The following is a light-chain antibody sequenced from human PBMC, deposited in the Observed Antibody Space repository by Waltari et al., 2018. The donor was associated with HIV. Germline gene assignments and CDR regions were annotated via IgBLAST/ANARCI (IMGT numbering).Light chain of an antibody. CDR2: DVA. CDR1: GAEVGAYNY. Sequence: QSALTQPASVLGPPGQPLTIPCAGTGAEVGAYNYSAWSQKLPDTVPKLIIFDVASRPSGVSDRFSWSKSGNTASLTISGLQAEDAGDYFCSSYTTFNTIIFGGGTKLTVL. J-gene: IGLJ2*01. CDR3: SSYTTFNTII. V-gene: IGLV2-14*03.